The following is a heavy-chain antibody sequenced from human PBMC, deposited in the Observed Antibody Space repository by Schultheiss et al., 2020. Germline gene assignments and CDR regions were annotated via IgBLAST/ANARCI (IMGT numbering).Heavy chain of an antibody. V-gene: IGHV1-69*05. Sequence: VKVSCKASGGTFSSYAISWVRQAPGQGLEWMGGIIPIFGTANYAQKFQGRVTMTRNTSISTAYMELSSLRSEDTAVYYCARGRATGYSSGWYGFYWGQGTLVTVSS. CDR1: GGTFSSYA. J-gene: IGHJ4*02. CDR3: ARGRATGYSSGWYGFY. CDR2: IIPIFGTA. D-gene: IGHD6-19*01.